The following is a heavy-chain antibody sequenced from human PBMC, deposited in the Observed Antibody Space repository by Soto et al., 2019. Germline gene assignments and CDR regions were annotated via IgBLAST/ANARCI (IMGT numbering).Heavy chain of an antibody. CDR3: ARDAVVVVPAFIGVLNYYYGMDV. CDR2: NSGRRTII. CDR1: GFTFSSYS. V-gene: IGHV3-21*01. J-gene: IGHJ6*02. Sequence: QRLSSAASGFTFSSYSINWVRKPPGKGLEWGSSNSGRRTIINDADSVKGRFTVSRDSSKDSLDLQMRSLSAEEASVNYCARDAVVVVPAFIGVLNYYYGMDVWGPGTTVTVSS. D-gene: IGHD2-2*01.